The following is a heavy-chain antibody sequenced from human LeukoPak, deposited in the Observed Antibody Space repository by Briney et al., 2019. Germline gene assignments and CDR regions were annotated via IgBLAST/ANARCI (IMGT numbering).Heavy chain of an antibody. J-gene: IGHJ4*02. D-gene: IGHD1-26*01. CDR2: IKSDGSQK. V-gene: IGHV3-7*01. Sequence: GGSLRLSCAASGFTFSDYYMTWIRQTPGKGLEWVAHIKSDGSQKFYVDSLKGRFTISRDDAEKSLYLQMDSLRAEDTAVYYCARRGNYYDYWGQGTLVTVSS. CDR1: GFTFSDYY. CDR3: ARRGNYYDY.